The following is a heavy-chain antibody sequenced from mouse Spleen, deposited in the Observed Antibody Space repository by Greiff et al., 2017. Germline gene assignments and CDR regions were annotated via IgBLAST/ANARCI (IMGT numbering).Heavy chain of an antibody. J-gene: IGHJ2*01. V-gene: IGHV1-15*01. CDR2: IDPETGGT. D-gene: IGHD1-1*02. CDR3: TREGVAYYFDY. Sequence: QVQLKESGAELVRPGVSVTLSCKASGYTFTDYEMHWVKQTPVHGLEWIGAIDPETGGTAYNQKFKGKAILTADKSSSTAYMELRSLTSEDSAVYYCTREGVAYYFDYWGQGTTLTVSS. CDR1: GYTFTDYE.